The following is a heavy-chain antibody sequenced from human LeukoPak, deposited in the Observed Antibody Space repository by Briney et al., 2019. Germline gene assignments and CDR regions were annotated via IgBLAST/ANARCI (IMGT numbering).Heavy chain of an antibody. V-gene: IGHV3-30*03. CDR3: ARARSSYGYGDAFDI. CDR1: GFTFNNGW. J-gene: IGHJ3*02. CDR2: MSYDGSSK. Sequence: GGSLRLSGVVSGFTFNNGWMNWVRQAPGKGLEWVAVMSYDGSSKYYADSVKGRFTISRDNSKSTLYLQMNSLRAEDTAVYYCARARSSYGYGDAFDIWGQGTMVTVSS. D-gene: IGHD5-18*01.